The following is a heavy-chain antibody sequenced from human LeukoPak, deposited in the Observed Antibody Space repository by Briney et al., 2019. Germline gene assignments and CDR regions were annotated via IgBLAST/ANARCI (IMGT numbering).Heavy chain of an antibody. V-gene: IGHV4-59*01. J-gene: IGHJ6*02. D-gene: IGHD3-3*01. CDR2: IYYSGST. CDR3: ASTKIKGLRFLSPYGMDV. CDR1: GSSISSYY. Sequence: SETLSLTCTVSGSSISSYYWSWIRQPPGKGLEWIGYIYYSGSTNYNPSLKSRVTISVDTSKNQFSLKLSSVTAADTAVYYCASTKIKGLRFLSPYGMDVWGQGTTVTVSS.